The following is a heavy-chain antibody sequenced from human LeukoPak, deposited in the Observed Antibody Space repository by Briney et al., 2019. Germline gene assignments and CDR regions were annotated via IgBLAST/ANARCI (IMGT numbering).Heavy chain of an antibody. CDR1: GFTFSSYA. CDR2: ISGSGGST. J-gene: IGHJ4*01. CDR3: XKVGSXDTXFDY. Sequence: PGGSLRLSCAASGFTFSSYAMSWVRQAPGKGLEWVSAISGSGGSTYYADSVKGRFTISRDNSKNTLYLQMNSLRAEDTAVYYCXKVGSXDTXFDYWGXXTXVXVSS. D-gene: IGHD5-18*01. V-gene: IGHV3-23*01.